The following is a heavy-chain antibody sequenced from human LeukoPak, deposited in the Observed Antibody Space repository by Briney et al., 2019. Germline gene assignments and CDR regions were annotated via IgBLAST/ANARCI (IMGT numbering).Heavy chain of an antibody. D-gene: IGHD3-3*01. CDR2: IIPIFGTA. CDR1: GGTFSSYA. J-gene: IGHJ4*02. CDR3: ARDQGPFTIFGVVRF. Sequence: SVKVSCKASGGTFSSYAISWVRQAPGQGLEWMGGIIPIFGTANYAQKFQGRVTITADESTSTAYMELSSLRSEDTAVYYCARDQGPFTIFGVVRFWGQGTLVTVSS. V-gene: IGHV1-69*13.